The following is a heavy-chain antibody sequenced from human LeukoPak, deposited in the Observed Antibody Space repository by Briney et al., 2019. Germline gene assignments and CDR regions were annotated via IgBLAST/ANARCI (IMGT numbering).Heavy chain of an antibody. V-gene: IGHV3-11*06. CDR2: ISSSSAYI. J-gene: IGHJ4*02. D-gene: IGHD6-13*01. CDR3: ARDAAGAGTTEIDS. CDR1: GFTFSDYY. Sequence: GGSLRLSCAASGFTFSDYYMSWVRQVPGKGLEWVSSISSSSAYIFYADSVKGRFTISRDNAKNSLYLQMSSLRAEDTAVYYCARDAAGAGTTEIDSWGQGTLVTVSS.